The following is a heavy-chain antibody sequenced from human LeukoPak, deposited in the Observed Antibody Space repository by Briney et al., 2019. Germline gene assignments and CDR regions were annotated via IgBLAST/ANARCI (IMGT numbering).Heavy chain of an antibody. D-gene: IGHD1-1*01. CDR3: ARETTTGLYFDY. CDR1: GHTFTGYY. Sequence: ASVKVSCKASGHTFTGYYMHWVRQAPGQGLEWMGWINPNSGGTNYAQKFQGGVTMTRDTSISTAYMELSRLRSDDTAVYYCARETTTGLYFDYWGQGTLVTVSS. V-gene: IGHV1-2*02. J-gene: IGHJ4*02. CDR2: INPNSGGT.